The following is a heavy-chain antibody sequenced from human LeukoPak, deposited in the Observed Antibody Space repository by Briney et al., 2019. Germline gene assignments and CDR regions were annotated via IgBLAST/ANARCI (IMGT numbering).Heavy chain of an antibody. J-gene: IGHJ3*02. CDR3: ARDRDCSGGSCYGNAFDI. CDR2: INHSGST. V-gene: IGHV4-34*01. Sequence: SETLSLTCAVYGGSFSNYYWSWIRQPPGRGLEWIGEINHSGSTNYNPSLKSRVTISVDKSKNQFSLKLSSVTAADTAVYYCARDRDCSGGSCYGNAFDIWGQGTMVTVSS. CDR1: GGSFSNYY. D-gene: IGHD2-15*01.